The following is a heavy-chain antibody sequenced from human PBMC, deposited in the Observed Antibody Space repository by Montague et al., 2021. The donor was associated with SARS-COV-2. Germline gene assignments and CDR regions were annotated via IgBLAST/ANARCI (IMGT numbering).Heavy chain of an antibody. CDR2: IYYSGST. D-gene: IGHD3-22*01. CDR3: ARVQGITMIVVVIGVFDI. Sequence: TLSLTCTVSGGSISSGGYYWSWIRQHPGKGLEWIGYIYYSGSTYYNPSLKSRVTISVDTSKNQFSLKLSSVTAADTAVYYCARVQGITMIVVVIGVFDIWGPGRMVTVSS. CDR1: GGSISSGGYY. V-gene: IGHV4-31*03. J-gene: IGHJ3*02.